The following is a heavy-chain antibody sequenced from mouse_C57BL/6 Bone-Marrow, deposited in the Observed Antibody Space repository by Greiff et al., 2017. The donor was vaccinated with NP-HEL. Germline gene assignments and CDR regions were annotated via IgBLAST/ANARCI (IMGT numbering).Heavy chain of an antibody. CDR1: GFSLTSYG. CDR3: ARGTFAWFAY. V-gene: IGHV2-2*01. J-gene: IGHJ3*01. Sequence: QVQLKESGPGLVQPSQSLSITCTVSGFSLTSYGVHWVRQSPGKGLEWLGVIWSGGSTDYNAAFISRLSISKDNSKSQVFFKMNSLQADDTAIYYCARGTFAWFAYWGQGTLVTVSA. CDR2: IWSGGST.